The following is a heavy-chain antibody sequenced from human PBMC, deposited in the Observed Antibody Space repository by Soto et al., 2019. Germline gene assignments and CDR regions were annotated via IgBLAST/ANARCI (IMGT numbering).Heavy chain of an antibody. D-gene: IGHD3-10*01. Sequence: PGGSLRLSCAASGFTFSSYSMTWVRQAPGKGLEWVSGISDSGGNTWYADSVKGRSTISRDNSKNTLFLQTNSLRAEDTAVYFCSKWSGFGDAWGQGTLVTVSS. V-gene: IGHV3-23*01. CDR1: GFTFSSYS. CDR3: SKWSGFGDA. J-gene: IGHJ5*02. CDR2: ISDSGGNT.